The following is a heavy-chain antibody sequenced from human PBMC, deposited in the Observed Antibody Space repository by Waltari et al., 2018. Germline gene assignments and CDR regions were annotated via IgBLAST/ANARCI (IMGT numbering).Heavy chain of an antibody. V-gene: IGHV1-69*14. D-gene: IGHD6-13*01. J-gene: IGHJ5*02. Sequence: QVQLVQSGAEVKKPGSSVKVSCKASGGTFSSYAISWVRQAPGQGLEWMGGIIPIFGTANYAQKFQGRVTITADKSTSTAYMELSSLRSEDTAVYYCARVAGAAAGTFNWFDPWGQGTLVTVSS. CDR2: IIPIFGTA. CDR3: ARVAGAAAGTFNWFDP. CDR1: GGTFSSYA.